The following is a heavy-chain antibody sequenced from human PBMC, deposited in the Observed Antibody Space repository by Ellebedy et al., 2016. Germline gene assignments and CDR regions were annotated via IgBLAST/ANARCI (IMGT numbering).Heavy chain of an antibody. V-gene: IGHV3-21*01. CDR1: GFIFSSYS. J-gene: IGHJ4*02. CDR3: ARENHYFDY. CDR2: IGSGDNGNGYSAI. Sequence: GESLKISXAGSGFIFSSYSMNWVRQAPGKRPEWVARIGSGDNGNGYSAIYNEDSVRGRFTVSRDNAKNSVYLQMDSLRDDDTAVYYCARENHYFDYWGQGILVTVSS.